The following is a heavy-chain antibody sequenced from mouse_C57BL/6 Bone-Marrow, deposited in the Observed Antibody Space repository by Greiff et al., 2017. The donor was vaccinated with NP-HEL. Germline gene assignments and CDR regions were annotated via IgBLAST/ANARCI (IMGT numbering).Heavy chain of an antibody. CDR2: IYPGSGNT. V-gene: IGHV1-66*01. CDR1: GYSFTSYY. J-gene: IGHJ1*03. D-gene: IGHD2-1*01. Sequence: QVHVKQSGPELVKPGASVKISCKASGYSFTSYYIHWVKQRPGQGLEWIGWIYPGSGNTKYNEKFKGKATLTADTSSSTAYMQLSSLTSEDSAVYYCARALLPWYFDVWGTGTTVTVSS. CDR3: ARALLPWYFDV.